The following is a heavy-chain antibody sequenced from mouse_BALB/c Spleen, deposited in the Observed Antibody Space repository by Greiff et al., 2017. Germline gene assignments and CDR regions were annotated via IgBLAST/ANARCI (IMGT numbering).Heavy chain of an antibody. CDR2: ISYSGST. Sequence: EVQGVESGPGLVKPSQSLSLTCTVTGYSITSDYAWNWIRQFPGNKLEWMGYISYSGSTSYNPSLKSRISITRDTSKNQFFLQLNSVTTEDTATYYCARFPPYYYGSWFAYWGQGTLVTVSA. CDR1: GYSITSDYA. J-gene: IGHJ3*01. V-gene: IGHV3-2*02. CDR3: ARFPPYYYGSWFAY. D-gene: IGHD1-1*01.